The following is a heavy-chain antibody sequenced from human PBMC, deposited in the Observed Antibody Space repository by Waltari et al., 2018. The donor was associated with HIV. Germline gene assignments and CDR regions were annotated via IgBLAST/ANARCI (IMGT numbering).Heavy chain of an antibody. J-gene: IGHJ3*02. CDR1: GYTLTELS. V-gene: IGHV1-24*01. CDR3: ATGGCSSTSCDRAFDI. D-gene: IGHD2-2*02. Sequence: QVQLVQSGAEVKKPGASVKVSCKVSGYTLTELSMHWVRQAPGKGLEWMGGFDPEDGETIYAQKFQGRVTMTEDTSTDTAYMELSSLRSKDTAVYYCATGGCSSTSCDRAFDIWGQGTMVTVSS. CDR2: FDPEDGET.